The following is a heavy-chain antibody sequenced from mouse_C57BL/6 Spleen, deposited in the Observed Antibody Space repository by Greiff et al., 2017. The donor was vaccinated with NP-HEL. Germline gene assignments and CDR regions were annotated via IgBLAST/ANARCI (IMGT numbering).Heavy chain of an antibody. CDR1: GYSITSGYY. Sequence: VQLKESGPGLVKPSQSLSLTCSVTGYSITSGYYWNWIRQFPGNKLEWMGYISYDGSNNYNPSLKNRISITRETSKNQFFLKLNSVTTEDTATYYCARDQGSTAWFAYWGQGTLVTVSA. V-gene: IGHV3-6*01. D-gene: IGHD1-1*01. CDR2: ISYDGSN. J-gene: IGHJ3*01. CDR3: ARDQGSTAWFAY.